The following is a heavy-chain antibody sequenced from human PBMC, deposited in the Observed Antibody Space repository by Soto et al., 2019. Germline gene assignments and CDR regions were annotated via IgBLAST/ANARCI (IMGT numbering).Heavy chain of an antibody. CDR1: GFTFSSYA. CDR3: ATDKQQLGFYYYYAMDA. V-gene: IGHV3-30-3*01. D-gene: IGHD6-13*01. J-gene: IGHJ6*01. CDR2: ISYDGSNK. Sequence: EGSLRLCCAASGFTFSSYAMHLVRQAPGQGLEWGAVISYDGSNKYYADSVRGRFTISRDNSKSTLYLQMNRLRAEDTAVYHCATDKQQLGFYYYYAMDAWGQGTTEIVSS.